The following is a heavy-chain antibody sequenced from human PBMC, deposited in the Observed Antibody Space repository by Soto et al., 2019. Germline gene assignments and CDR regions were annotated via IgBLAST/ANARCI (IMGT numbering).Heavy chain of an antibody. CDR2: INPSGGST. CDR1: VYTFTSYY. J-gene: IGHJ6*02. D-gene: IGHD3-3*01. V-gene: IGHV1-46*01. CDR3: ARAHNYDFWSGYYYYGMDV. Sequence: XSVKFSCKASVYTFTSYYMHWVRQAPGQGLEWMGIINPSGGSTSYAQKFQGRVTMTRDTSTSTVYMELSSLRSEDTAVYYCARAHNYDFWSGYYYYGMDVWGQGSTVTVSS.